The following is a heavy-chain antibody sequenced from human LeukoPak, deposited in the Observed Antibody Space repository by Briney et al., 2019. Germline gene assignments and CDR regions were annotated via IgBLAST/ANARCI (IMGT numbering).Heavy chain of an antibody. D-gene: IGHD2-2*01. CDR1: EYSFTSYW. CDR2: IDPSDSYT. Sequence: GESLKISCKGSEYSFTSYWISWVRQMPGKGLEWMGRIDPSDSYTNYSPSFQGHVTISADKSISTAYLQWSSLKASDTAMYYCARFRPRGYCSSTSCYYFDPWGQGTLVTVSS. V-gene: IGHV5-10-1*01. J-gene: IGHJ5*02. CDR3: ARFRPRGYCSSTSCYYFDP.